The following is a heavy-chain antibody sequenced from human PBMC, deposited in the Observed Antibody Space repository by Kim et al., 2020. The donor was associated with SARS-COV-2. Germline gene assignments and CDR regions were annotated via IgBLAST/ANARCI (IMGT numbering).Heavy chain of an antibody. Sequence: GGSLRLSCAASGFTFSDYYMSWIRQAPGKGLEWVSYISSSSSYTNYADSVKGRFTISRDNAKNSLYLQMNSLRAEDTAVYYCARERGRDGYNYWFDPWGQGTLVTVSS. CDR1: GFTFSDYY. CDR3: ARERGRDGYNYWFDP. CDR2: ISSSSSYT. D-gene: IGHD5-12*01. V-gene: IGHV3-11*06. J-gene: IGHJ5*02.